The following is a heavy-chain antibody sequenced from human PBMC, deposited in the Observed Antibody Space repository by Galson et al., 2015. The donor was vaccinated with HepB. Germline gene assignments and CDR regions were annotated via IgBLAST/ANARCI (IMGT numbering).Heavy chain of an antibody. J-gene: IGHJ4*02. D-gene: IGHD5-18*01. Sequence: SCKASGYTFASYGVSWVRQAPGQGLEWLGWINAYNGDTKYAQKFQGRVTMTTDTSTSTAYMEVKSLRSDDSAVYYCAREWSDVDIAMALDFWGQGTLVTVSS. CDR3: AREWSDVDIAMALDF. CDR1: GYTFASYG. CDR2: INAYNGDT. V-gene: IGHV1-18*01.